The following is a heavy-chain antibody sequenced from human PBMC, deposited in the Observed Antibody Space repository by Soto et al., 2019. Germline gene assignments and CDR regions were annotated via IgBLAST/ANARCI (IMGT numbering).Heavy chain of an antibody. CDR2: IWPGDSET. CDR1: GYSFTSYW. CDR3: ARHGSIGARKNWFAP. D-gene: IGHD6-6*01. V-gene: IGHV5-51*01. J-gene: IGHJ5*02. Sequence: GESLKISCKGSGYSFTSYWIGWVRQVPGKGLEWMGIIWPGDSETRYSPSFQGQVTISVDKSISTAYLQWSSLKVSDTTMYYWARHGSIGARKNWFAPWGKGTLVTVSS.